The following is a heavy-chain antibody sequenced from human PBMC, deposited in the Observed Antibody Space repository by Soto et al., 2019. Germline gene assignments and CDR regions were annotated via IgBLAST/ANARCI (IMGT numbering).Heavy chain of an antibody. Sequence: LRLSCTGSGFNFGNYAMSWVRQAPGKGPEWVGFIRSETYGGTPDYAASLRGRFTISRDDSKSIAYLEINSLQTDDTAVYYCTRYYYASSGYYVYWGQGTLVTVSS. V-gene: IGHV3-49*04. CDR3: TRYYYASSGYYVY. CDR2: IRSETYGGTP. D-gene: IGHD3-22*01. J-gene: IGHJ4*02. CDR1: GFNFGNYA.